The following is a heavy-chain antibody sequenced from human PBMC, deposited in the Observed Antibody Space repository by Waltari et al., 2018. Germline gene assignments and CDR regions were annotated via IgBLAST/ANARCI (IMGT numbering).Heavy chain of an antibody. V-gene: IGHV3-7*03. CDR1: GFPFYHFW. Sequence: DVQLTASGGGLVQPGGSLRLSCGGSGFPFYHFWMTWLRQVPGKGLEWVANIKQDGTEQYFVDSFKGRFTISRDNAKRSLYLQMNNLRVDDTAMYYCARGGGDGQVHHWGQGTLVTVSS. CDR2: IKQDGTEQ. CDR3: ARGGGDGQVHH. J-gene: IGHJ4*02. D-gene: IGHD3-16*01.